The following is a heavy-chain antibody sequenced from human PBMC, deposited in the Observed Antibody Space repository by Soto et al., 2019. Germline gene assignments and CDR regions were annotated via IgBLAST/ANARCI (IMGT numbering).Heavy chain of an antibody. CDR1: GFTFSDHY. CDR3: AREGDCSGGSCYPDY. Sequence: EVQLVESGGGLVQPGGSLRLSCAASGFTFSDHYMDWVRQAPGKGLEWVGRTRNKANSYTTEYAASVKGRFTISRDDSKNSLYLQMNSLKTEDTAVYYCAREGDCSGGSCYPDYWGQGTLVTVSS. D-gene: IGHD2-15*01. V-gene: IGHV3-72*01. J-gene: IGHJ4*02. CDR2: TRNKANSYTT.